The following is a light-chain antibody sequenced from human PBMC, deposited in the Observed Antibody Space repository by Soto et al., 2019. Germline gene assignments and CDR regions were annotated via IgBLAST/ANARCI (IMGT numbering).Light chain of an antibody. CDR3: QQYNNWPRT. J-gene: IGKJ3*01. V-gene: IGKV3D-15*01. Sequence: EIVMTQSPATLSVSPGERATLSCRASQSVSNNLAWYQQKPGQAPSLLLYGVSTRATGIPTRFSGSGSGTEFTLTINSLQSEDFAIYSCQQYNNWPRTFGPGTKVDFK. CDR1: QSVSNN. CDR2: GVS.